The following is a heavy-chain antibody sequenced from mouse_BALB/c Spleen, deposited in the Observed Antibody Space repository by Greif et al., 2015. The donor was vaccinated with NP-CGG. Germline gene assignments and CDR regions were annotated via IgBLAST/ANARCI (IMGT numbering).Heavy chain of an antibody. D-gene: IGHD1-1*01. Sequence: QVQLQQSGAELVRPGVSVKISCKGSGYTFTDYAMHWVKQSHAKSLEWIGVISTYYGDASYNQKFKGKATMTVDKSSSTAYMELARLTSEDSAIYYCASGYGSSSYAMDYWGQGTSVTVSS. V-gene: IGHV1S137*01. J-gene: IGHJ4*01. CDR3: ASGYGSSSYAMDY. CDR1: GYTFTDYA. CDR2: ISTYYGDA.